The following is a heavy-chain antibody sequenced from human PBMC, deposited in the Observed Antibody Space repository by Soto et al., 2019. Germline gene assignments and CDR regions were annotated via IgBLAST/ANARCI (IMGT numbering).Heavy chain of an antibody. D-gene: IGHD3-22*01. J-gene: IGHJ1*01. CDR1: GGSISSGGYY. Sequence: PSETLSLTCTVSGGSISSGGYYWSCIRQHPGKGLEWIGYIYYSGSTYYNPSLKSRVTISVDTSKNQFSLKLSSVTAADTAVYYCATNYYDSSGYYYVSPEYFQHWGQGTLVTV. CDR3: ATNYYDSSGYYYVSPEYFQH. CDR2: IYYSGST. V-gene: IGHV4-31*03.